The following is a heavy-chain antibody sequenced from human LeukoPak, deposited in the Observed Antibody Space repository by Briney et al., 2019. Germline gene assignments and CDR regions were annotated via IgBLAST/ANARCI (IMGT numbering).Heavy chain of an antibody. V-gene: IGHV3-48*03. J-gene: IGHJ6*03. CDR3: ARAPRYPNGNYYYYYMDV. D-gene: IGHD2-15*01. CDR2: ISSSGSTI. Sequence: GGSLRLSCAASGFTFSSYEMNWVRQAPGKGLEWVSYISSSGSTIYYADAVKGRFTISRDNAKNSLYLQMNSLRAEDTAVYYCARAPRYPNGNYYYYYMDVWGKGTTVTVSS. CDR1: GFTFSSYE.